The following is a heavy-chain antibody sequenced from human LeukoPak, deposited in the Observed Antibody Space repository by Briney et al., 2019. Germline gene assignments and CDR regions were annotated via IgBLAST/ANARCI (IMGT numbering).Heavy chain of an antibody. CDR3: ARTKYSGYDDY. Sequence: SETLSLTCTVSGGSISSYYWSWIRQPPGKGLEWIGYIYYSGSTNYNPSLKSRVTISVDTSKNQFSLKLSSVTAADTAVYYCARTKYSGYDDYWGQGTLVTVSS. D-gene: IGHD5-12*01. V-gene: IGHV4-59*01. CDR2: IYYSGST. CDR1: GGSISSYY. J-gene: IGHJ4*02.